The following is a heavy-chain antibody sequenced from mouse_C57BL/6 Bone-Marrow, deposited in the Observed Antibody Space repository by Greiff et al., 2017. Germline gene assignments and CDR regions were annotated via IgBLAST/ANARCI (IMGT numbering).Heavy chain of an antibody. Sequence: EVKLVESGGGLVQPGGSLKLSCAASGFPFSDYGMAWVRQAPRKGPEWVAFISNLAYSIYYADTVTGRFTISRENAKNTRYLERSSLRSEDTAMYYCARYDCDGGAYWGQGTLVTVSA. CDR2: ISNLAYSI. CDR1: GFPFSDYG. D-gene: IGHD2-4*01. J-gene: IGHJ3*01. V-gene: IGHV5-15*01. CDR3: ARYDCDGGAY.